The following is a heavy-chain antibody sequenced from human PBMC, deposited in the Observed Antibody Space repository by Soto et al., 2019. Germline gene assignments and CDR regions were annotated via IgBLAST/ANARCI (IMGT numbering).Heavy chain of an antibody. Sequence: GGSLRLSCAASGFTFSSYGMHWVRQAPGKGLEWVAVIWYDGSNKYYADSVKGRFTISRDNSKNTLYLQMNSLRAEDTAVYYCARDAYYDFWSGYSPLYGMDVWGQGTTVTVSS. CDR3: ARDAYYDFWSGYSPLYGMDV. V-gene: IGHV3-33*01. J-gene: IGHJ6*02. CDR2: IWYDGSNK. D-gene: IGHD3-3*01. CDR1: GFTFSSYG.